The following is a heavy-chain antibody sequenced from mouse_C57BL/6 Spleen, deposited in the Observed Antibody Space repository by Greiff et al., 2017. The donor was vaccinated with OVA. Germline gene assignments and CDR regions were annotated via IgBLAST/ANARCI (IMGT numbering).Heavy chain of an antibody. CDR1: GYSFTGYY. CDR3: ARSHYGSSLDY. CDR2: INPSTGGT. D-gene: IGHD1-1*01. V-gene: IGHV1-42*01. Sequence: EVQLQQSGPELVKPGASVKISCTASGYSFTGYYMNWVKQSPEKSLEWIGEINPSTGGTTYNQKFKAKATLTVDKASSTAYMQLKSLTSEDAAVYYCARSHYGSSLDYWGQGTTLTVSS. J-gene: IGHJ2*01.